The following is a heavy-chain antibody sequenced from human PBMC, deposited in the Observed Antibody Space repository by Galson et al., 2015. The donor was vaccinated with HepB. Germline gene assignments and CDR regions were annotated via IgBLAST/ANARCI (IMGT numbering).Heavy chain of an antibody. Sequence: SLRLSCAASGFTFSSYAMSWVRQAPGKGLEWVSAISGSGGSTYYADSVKGRFTISRDNSKNTLYLQMNSLRAEDTAVYYCAKDFSSSWYLRPLFDYWGQGTLVTVSS. CDR3: AKDFSSSWYLRPLFDY. CDR1: GFTFSSYA. CDR2: ISGSGGST. V-gene: IGHV3-23*01. D-gene: IGHD6-13*01. J-gene: IGHJ4*02.